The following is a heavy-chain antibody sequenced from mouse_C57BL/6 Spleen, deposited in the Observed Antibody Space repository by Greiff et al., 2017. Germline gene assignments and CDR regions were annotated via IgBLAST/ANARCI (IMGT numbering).Heavy chain of an antibody. V-gene: IGHV1-76*01. CDR1: GYTFTDYY. CDR2: IYPGSGNT. CDR3: ARSGYYSSMDY. J-gene: IGHJ4*01. D-gene: IGHD2-2*01. Sequence: VQLQQSGAELVRPGASVKLSCKASGYTFTDYYINWVKQRPGQGLEWIARIYPGSGNTYYNEKFKGKATLTAEKSSSTAYMQLSSLTSEDSAVYFCARSGYYSSMDYWGQGTSVTVSS.